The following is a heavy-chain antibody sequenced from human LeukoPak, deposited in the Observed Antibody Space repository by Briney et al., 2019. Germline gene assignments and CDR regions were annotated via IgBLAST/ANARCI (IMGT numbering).Heavy chain of an antibody. D-gene: IGHD2-21*02. Sequence: SETLSLTCAVYGGSFSGYYWSWIRQPPGKGLEWIGQINHSGSTNYNPSLKSRVTISVDTSKNQFSLKLSSVTAADTAVYYCARGYCGGDCYPYYYYYYYMGVWGKGTTVTVSS. J-gene: IGHJ6*03. CDR2: INHSGST. CDR3: ARGYCGGDCYPYYYYYYYMGV. V-gene: IGHV4-34*01. CDR1: GGSFSGYY.